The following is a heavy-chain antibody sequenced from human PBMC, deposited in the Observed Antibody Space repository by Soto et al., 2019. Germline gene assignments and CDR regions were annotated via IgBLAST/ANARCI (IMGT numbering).Heavy chain of an antibody. CDR3: AREKEDDSGDYNAFDI. J-gene: IGHJ3*02. CDR2: IYYSGTK. V-gene: IGHV4-31*03. CDR1: GDSINNGDCY. Sequence: QVQLQESGPGLVKPSQTLSLTCTVSGDSINNGDCYWSWLRQLPGKGLEWIGYIYYSGTKYYNPSLKSRVSMSVDTSKNQFSLNLTSVTAADTAVYYCAREKEDDSGDYNAFDIWGQGTVVTGSA. D-gene: IGHD4-17*01.